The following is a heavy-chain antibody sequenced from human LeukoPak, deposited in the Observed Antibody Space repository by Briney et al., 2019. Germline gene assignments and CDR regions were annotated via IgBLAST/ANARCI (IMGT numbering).Heavy chain of an antibody. Sequence: SVTVSCKASAGTFSSYAISWVRQAPGQGLEWMGWIIPIFRTANYAQKFQGRGTVTADESTSTAYMELSSLRSEDTAVYYCARGSGSYYNAGAFDIWGQGTMVTVSS. V-gene: IGHV1-69*13. CDR1: AGTFSSYA. D-gene: IGHD3-10*01. CDR2: IIPIFRTA. CDR3: ARGSGSYYNAGAFDI. J-gene: IGHJ3*02.